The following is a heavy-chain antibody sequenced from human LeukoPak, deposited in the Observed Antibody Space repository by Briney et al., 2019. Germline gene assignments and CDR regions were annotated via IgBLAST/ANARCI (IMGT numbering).Heavy chain of an antibody. CDR3: VRSSGGYFRY. D-gene: IGHD3-10*01. J-gene: IGHJ4*02. CDR1: GGSFSGYY. V-gene: IGHV4-34*01. Sequence: SETLSLTCAVYGGSFSGYYWSWIRQPPGKGLEWIGEVNHSGSTNYNPSLKSRVTISVDTSKNQFSLKLSSVTAADTAVYYCVRSSGGYFRYWGQGTLVTVS. CDR2: VNHSGST.